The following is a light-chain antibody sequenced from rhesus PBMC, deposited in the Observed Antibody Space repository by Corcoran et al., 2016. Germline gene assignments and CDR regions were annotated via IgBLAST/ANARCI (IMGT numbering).Light chain of an antibody. J-gene: IGKJ2*01. V-gene: IGKV1S8*01. CDR2: ASS. Sequence: DIQMTQSPSALSASVGDRVTISCRASQNIYSNLAWYQQKPGKAPKLLIYASSSLQTGIPPRFSGSGSGTDFTLTISGLQPEASAAYYCQHYYDSPYGFGQGTKVEIK. CDR1: QNIYSN. CDR3: QHYYDSPYG.